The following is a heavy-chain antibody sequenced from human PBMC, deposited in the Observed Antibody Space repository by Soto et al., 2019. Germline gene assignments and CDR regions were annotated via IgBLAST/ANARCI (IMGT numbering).Heavy chain of an antibody. J-gene: IGHJ6*02. CDR3: ASVHCSSPSCHPRYDYGMDV. Sequence: SVKVSCKASGGTFSSYAISWVRQAPGQGLEWMGGIIPIFGTANYAQKFQGRVTITADESTSTAYMELSSLRSEDTAVYYCASVHCSSPSCHPRYDYGMDVWGEWTRVTV. CDR1: GGTFSSYA. V-gene: IGHV1-69*13. CDR2: IIPIFGTA. D-gene: IGHD2-2*01.